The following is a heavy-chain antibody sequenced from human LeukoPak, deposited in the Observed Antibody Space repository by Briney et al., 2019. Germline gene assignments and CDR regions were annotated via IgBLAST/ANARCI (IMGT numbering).Heavy chain of an antibody. CDR2: INTGNGNT. J-gene: IGHJ4*02. D-gene: IGHD4-17*01. CDR1: GYTFTSYA. V-gene: IGHV1-3*04. CDR3: ARDESSTLTY. Sequence: ASVKVSCKASGYTFTSYAMHWVRQAPGQRLEWMGWINTGNGNTKYSQKFQGRVTITGATSASTAYMELSSLRSDDTAVYYCARDESSTLTYWGQGTLVTVSS.